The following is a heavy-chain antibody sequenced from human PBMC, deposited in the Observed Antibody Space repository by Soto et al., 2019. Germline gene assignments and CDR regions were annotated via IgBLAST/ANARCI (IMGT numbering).Heavy chain of an antibody. J-gene: IGHJ6*02. CDR1: GFIFSDYA. V-gene: IGHV3-30-3*01. CDR2: LIDDGYFQ. Sequence: QVQLVDSGGGVVQPERSLRLSCRASGFIFSDYAIHWVRQAPGRGLEWVAVLIDDGYFQYYADSVKGRFTISSDKSNNTVYINMGSLRVDDTAVYYCAREWGRSYYYGMDVWGQGTTVIVSS. CDR3: AREWGRSYYYGMDV. D-gene: IGHD3-10*01.